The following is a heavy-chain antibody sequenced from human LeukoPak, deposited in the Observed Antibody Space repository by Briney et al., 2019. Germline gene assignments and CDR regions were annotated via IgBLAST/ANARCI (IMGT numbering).Heavy chain of an antibody. D-gene: IGHD3-22*01. CDR2: IIPIFGTA. J-gene: IGHJ3*02. CDR1: RGTFSSYA. CDR3: ARRQYYYDSSGYGAFDI. Sequence: SVKVSCKASRGTFSSYAISWVRQAPGQGLEWMGGIIPIFGTANYAQKFQGRVTITADKSTSTAYMELSSLRSEDTAVYYCARRQYYYDSSGYGAFDIWGQGTMVTVSS. V-gene: IGHV1-69*06.